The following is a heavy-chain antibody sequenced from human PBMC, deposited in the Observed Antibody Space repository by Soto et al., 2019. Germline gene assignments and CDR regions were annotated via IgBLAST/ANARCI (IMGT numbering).Heavy chain of an antibody. CDR3: ARHSENCSGGSCYSNDAFDI. Sequence: HGESLKISCKGSGYSFTGYWISWVRQMPGKGLEWMGRIDPSDSYTNYSPSFQGHVTISADKSISTAYLQWSSLKASDTAMYYCARHSENCSGGSCYSNDAFDIWGQGTMVTVSS. D-gene: IGHD2-15*01. CDR2: IDPSDSYT. J-gene: IGHJ3*02. V-gene: IGHV5-10-1*01. CDR1: GYSFTGYW.